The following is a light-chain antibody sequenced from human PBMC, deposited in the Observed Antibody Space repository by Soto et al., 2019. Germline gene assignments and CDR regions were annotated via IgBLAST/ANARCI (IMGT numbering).Light chain of an antibody. J-gene: IGKJ1*01. Sequence: ENVLTQSPGTLSLSPGERATLSCRASQSVSSSYLAWYQQKPGQAPRLLIYGASSRATGIPDRFSGSGSGTDFTLTISSLQPEDFATYYCQQSYSTPLTFGQGTKVDIK. V-gene: IGKV3-20*01. CDR2: GAS. CDR1: QSVSSSY. CDR3: QQSYSTPLT.